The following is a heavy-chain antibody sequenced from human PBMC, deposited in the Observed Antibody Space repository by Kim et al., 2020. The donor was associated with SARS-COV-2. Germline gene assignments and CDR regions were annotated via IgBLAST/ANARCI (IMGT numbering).Heavy chain of an antibody. V-gene: IGHV3-30*18. J-gene: IGHJ4*01. CDR3: AKLAGWKQQLVGGAPDY. Sequence: GGSLRLSCAASGFTFSSYGMHWVRQAPGKGLEWVAVISYDGSNKYYADSVKGRFTISRDNSKNTLYLQMNSLRAEDTAVYYCAKLAGWKQQLVGGAPDY. CDR2: ISYDGSNK. CDR1: GFTFSSYG. D-gene: IGHD6-13*01.